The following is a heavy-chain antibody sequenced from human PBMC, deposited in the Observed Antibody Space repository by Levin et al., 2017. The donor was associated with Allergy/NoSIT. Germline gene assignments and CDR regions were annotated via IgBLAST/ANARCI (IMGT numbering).Heavy chain of an antibody. V-gene: IGHV3-48*03. CDR1: GFTFSSYE. D-gene: IGHD3-3*01. CDR2: ISSSGSTI. J-gene: IGHJ4*02. CDR3: ARQLGNFWSGYNYFDY. Sequence: GGSLRLSCAPSGFTFSSYEMNWVRQAPGKGLEWVSYISSSGSTIYYADSVKGRFTISRDNAKNPLYLQMNSLGAEDTAVYYCARQLGNFWSGYNYFDYWGQGTLVTVSS.